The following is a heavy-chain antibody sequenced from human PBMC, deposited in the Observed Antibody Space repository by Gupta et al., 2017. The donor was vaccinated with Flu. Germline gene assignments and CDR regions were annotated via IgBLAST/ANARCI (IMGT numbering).Heavy chain of an antibody. CDR2: INAGNGNT. CDR1: GYTFTSYA. V-gene: IGHV1-3*01. J-gene: IGHJ4*02. D-gene: IGHD6-6*01. CDR3: ARERAARPSRVFDY. Sequence: QVQLVQSGAEVKKPGASVKVSCKASGYTFTSYAMHWVRQAPGQRLEWMGWINAGNGNTKYSQKFQGRVTITRDTSASTAYMELSSLRSEDTAVYYCARERAARPSRVFDYWGQGTLVTVSS.